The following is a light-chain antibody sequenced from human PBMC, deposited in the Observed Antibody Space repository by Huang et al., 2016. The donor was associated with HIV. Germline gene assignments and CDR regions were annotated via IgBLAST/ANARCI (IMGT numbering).Light chain of an antibody. CDR3: QQYNDWPIT. Sequence: EIVMTQSPATLSVSPGQRVTLSCRASQSVSRNLAWYQQKPGQAPRLLIYVASTRATGIPARFSGSGSGTEFTLTISSLQSEHFAVYYCQQYNDWPITFGPGTKVDAK. J-gene: IGKJ3*01. CDR1: QSVSRN. CDR2: VAS. V-gene: IGKV3-15*01.